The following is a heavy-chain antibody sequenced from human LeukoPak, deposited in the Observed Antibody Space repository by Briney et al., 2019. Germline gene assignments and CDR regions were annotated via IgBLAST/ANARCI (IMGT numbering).Heavy chain of an antibody. Sequence: AETLSLTCTVSGASITGYYWNWIRQPPGKGLEWIGYTYYTGSTNYNPSLKSRVTISVDASKNQCSLTLNSVTAADTAAYYCAIRSGRHYYGVDVWGPGTTVTVSS. D-gene: IGHD1-26*01. CDR3: AIRSGRHYYGVDV. J-gene: IGHJ6*02. V-gene: IGHV4-59*08. CDR2: TYYTGST. CDR1: GASITGYY.